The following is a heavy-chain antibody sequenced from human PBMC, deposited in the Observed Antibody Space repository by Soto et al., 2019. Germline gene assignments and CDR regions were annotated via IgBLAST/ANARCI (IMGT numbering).Heavy chain of an antibody. CDR1: GDSVSSNSAA. D-gene: IGHD6-19*01. Sequence: SQTLSLTCAISGDSVSSNSAAWNWIRQSPSGGLEWLGRTYYRSKWYNDYAVSVKSRITINPDTSKNQFSLQLNSVTPEDTAVYYCARGMYHSSGWSRTTDYYYGMDVWGQGTTVTVS. CDR2: TYYRSKWYN. CDR3: ARGMYHSSGWSRTTDYYYGMDV. J-gene: IGHJ6*02. V-gene: IGHV6-1*01.